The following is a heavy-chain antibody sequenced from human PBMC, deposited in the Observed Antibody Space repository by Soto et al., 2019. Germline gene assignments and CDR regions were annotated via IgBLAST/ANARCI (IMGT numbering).Heavy chain of an antibody. CDR1: GYTFTGYY. V-gene: IGHV1-2*02. Sequence: QVQLVQSGAEVKKPGASVKVSCRASGYTFTGYYMHWVRQAPGQGLEWMGWINPNSGGTNYAQKFQCRVPMTRNTYISTAYLERSRLRSDDTAAYYCARDLFVVVVAAPPAFDYWGQGTLVTVSS. CDR2: INPNSGGT. CDR3: ARDLFVVVVAAPPAFDY. D-gene: IGHD2-15*01. J-gene: IGHJ4*02.